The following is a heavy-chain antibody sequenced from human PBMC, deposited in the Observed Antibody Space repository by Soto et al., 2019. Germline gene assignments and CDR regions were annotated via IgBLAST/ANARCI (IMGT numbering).Heavy chain of an antibody. CDR3: ARDLHPKDD. V-gene: IGHV1-18*01. CDR2: ISAYNGNT. Sequence: QGQLVQSGAEVKKPGASVKVSCKASGYTFTSYAISWVRQAPGQGLEWMGWISAYNGNTNYAQKLQGRVTMTTDTATRTADMELRSLRSDDTAVYYCARDLHPKDDWGQGTLVTVSS. J-gene: IGHJ4*02. CDR1: GYTFTSYA.